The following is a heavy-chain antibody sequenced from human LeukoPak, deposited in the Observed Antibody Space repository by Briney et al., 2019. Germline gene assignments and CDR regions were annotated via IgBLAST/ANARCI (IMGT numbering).Heavy chain of an antibody. CDR2: IGTSGDT. Sequence: GGSLRLSCAASGFTFSSYDVHWVRQATGKGLEWVSVIGTSGDTYYAGSVKGRFTISRENAKNSLYLQMYSLTAGDTAVYFCSRVGSSGWPNYFDSWGQGTLVTVSS. CDR3: SRVGSSGWPNYFDS. D-gene: IGHD6-19*01. V-gene: IGHV3-13*04. J-gene: IGHJ4*02. CDR1: GFTFSSYD.